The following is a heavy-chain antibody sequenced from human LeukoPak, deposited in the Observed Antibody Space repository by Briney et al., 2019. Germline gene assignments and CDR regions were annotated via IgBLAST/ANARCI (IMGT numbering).Heavy chain of an antibody. CDR3: ARDSPLSPYYYYGMDV. V-gene: IGHV4-59*01. Sequence: SETLSLTCTVPGGSISSYYWSWIRQPPRKGLEWIGYIYYSGSTNYNPSLKSRVTISVDTSKNQFSLKLSSVTAADTAVYYCARDSPLSPYYYYGMDVWGQGTTVTVSS. CDR1: GGSISSYY. D-gene: IGHD3-16*01. CDR2: IYYSGST. J-gene: IGHJ6*02.